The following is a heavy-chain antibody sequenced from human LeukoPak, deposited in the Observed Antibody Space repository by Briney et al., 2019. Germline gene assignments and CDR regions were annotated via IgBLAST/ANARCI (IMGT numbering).Heavy chain of an antibody. CDR2: ISAYNGNT. CDR1: GYTFTNFG. D-gene: IGHD6-13*01. Sequence: ASVKVSCKASGYTFTNFGVTWVRQAPGQGLEWMGWISAYNGNTNYAQKLQGRVTMTTDTSTSTAYMELRSLRSDDTAVYYCARAAIAASGLRHFDYWGQGTLVTVSS. J-gene: IGHJ4*02. V-gene: IGHV1-18*01. CDR3: ARAAIAASGLRHFDY.